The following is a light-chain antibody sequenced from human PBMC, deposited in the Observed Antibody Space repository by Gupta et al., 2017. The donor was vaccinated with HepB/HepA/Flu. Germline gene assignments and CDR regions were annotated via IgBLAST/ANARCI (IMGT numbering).Light chain of an antibody. Sequence: DIVMTQSPLSLPVTPGEPASISCRSSQSLLHRNGYNFLDWYLQKPGQSPQLLIYLGSNRASGVPDRFSGSGSGTDFTRKISRVEAEDVGVYFCRQALQTPQTFGQGTKVEIK. J-gene: IGKJ1*01. CDR2: LGS. CDR1: QSLLHRNGYNF. CDR3: RQALQTPQT. V-gene: IGKV2-28*01.